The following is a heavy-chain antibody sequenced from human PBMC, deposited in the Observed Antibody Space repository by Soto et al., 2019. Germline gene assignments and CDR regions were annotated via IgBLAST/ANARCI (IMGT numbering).Heavy chain of an antibody. V-gene: IGHV3-23*01. D-gene: IGHD3-10*01. J-gene: IGHJ3*02. CDR1: GFTFSNYA. CDR2: ISGSGDTT. Sequence: EVQLLESGGGLVQPGGSLRLSCAASGFTFSNYAMSWVRQAPGKGLEWVADISGSGDTTYHADSVKGRFIISRDNSKNTLSLQMSGLRAADTAIYYWAQAFYRGLLWSAESSDAFAIWGRGTMVTVSS. CDR3: AQAFYRGLLWSAESSDAFAI.